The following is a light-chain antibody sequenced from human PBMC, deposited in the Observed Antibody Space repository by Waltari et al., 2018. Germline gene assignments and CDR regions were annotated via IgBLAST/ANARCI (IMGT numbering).Light chain of an antibody. V-gene: IGLV2-14*01. CDR2: KFN. CDR1: SSDVGFYDF. Sequence: QSALTQPASVSGSPGQSITIPCTGTSSDVGFYDFVSWFQQHPGKAPKVMIYKFNNRPSGVSNRFSGSKSANTASLTISGLQAEDEADYYCSSYTRRSYWVFGGGTQLTVL. J-gene: IGLJ3*02. CDR3: SSYTRRSYWV.